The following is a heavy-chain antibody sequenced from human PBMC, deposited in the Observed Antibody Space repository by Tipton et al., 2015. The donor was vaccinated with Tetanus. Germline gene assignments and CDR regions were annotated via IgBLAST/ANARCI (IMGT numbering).Heavy chain of an antibody. D-gene: IGHD3-9*01. J-gene: IGHJ6*02. CDR2: LNPVFTTT. CDR1: GDTFSKYS. Sequence: QSGPEVKKPGSSVKVSCKVSGDTFSKYSISWLRQAPGRGPEWMGGLNPVFTTTHYVEKFQDRVTITADESTGTGYMELRRLRSDDTAVYYCTLARRDIGATGWLYYDGMDVWGQGTTVTVSS. CDR3: TLARRDIGATGWLYYDGMDV. V-gene: IGHV1-69*01.